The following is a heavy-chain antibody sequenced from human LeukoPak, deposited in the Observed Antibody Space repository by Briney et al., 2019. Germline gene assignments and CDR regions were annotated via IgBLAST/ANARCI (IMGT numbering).Heavy chain of an antibody. J-gene: IGHJ4*02. CDR2: VSGHNGNT. D-gene: IGHD2-2*01. V-gene: IGHV1-18*01. CDR3: ARGLGYCSTTTCYGELPGDY. CDR1: ASTFSSYH. Sequence: GASVKVSCKSSASTFSSYHISWVRQAPGQGLEWMGRVSGHNGNTQYAENLQGRVTMTIDTSTTTAHMELRSLRSDDTAVYYCARGLGYCSTTTCYGELPGDYWSQGTLVTVSS.